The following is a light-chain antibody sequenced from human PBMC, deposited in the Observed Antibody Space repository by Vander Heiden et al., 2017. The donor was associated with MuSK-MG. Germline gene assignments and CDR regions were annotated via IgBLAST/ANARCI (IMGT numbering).Light chain of an antibody. V-gene: IGKV1-39*01. CDR1: QSIDTY. J-gene: IGKJ1*01. CDR2: AAS. CDR3: QQSDSTLST. Sequence: DIQMTQSPSSLSASVGDRVTITCRASQSIDTYLNWYQQKPGKAPKLLIYAASSLQSGVPSRFSGSRSGTDFTLTISRLQPEDFATYYCQQSDSTLSTFGQGTKVEIK.